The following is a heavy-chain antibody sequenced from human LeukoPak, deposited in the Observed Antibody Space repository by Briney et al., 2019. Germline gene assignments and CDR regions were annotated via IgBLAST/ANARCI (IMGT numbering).Heavy chain of an antibody. CDR1: GFTFSNYD. V-gene: IGHV3-21*01. D-gene: IGHD2-8*01. CDR3: ARGGRANGVYDAFDI. J-gene: IGHJ3*02. Sequence: GGSLRLSCAASGFTFSNYDMNWVRQAPGKGLEWVSSISGSGTYKYYADSVKGRFTISRDNAKNSLYLQMNTLRAEDTALYYCARGGRANGVYDAFDIWGQGTIVTVSS. CDR2: ISGSGTYK.